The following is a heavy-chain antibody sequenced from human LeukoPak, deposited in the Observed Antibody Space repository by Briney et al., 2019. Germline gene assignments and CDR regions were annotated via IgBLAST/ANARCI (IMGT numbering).Heavy chain of an antibody. J-gene: IGHJ4*02. CDR2: ISYDGSNE. V-gene: IGHV3-30*18. CDR3: AKEGSWLYDY. CDR1: GFTFSTYG. Sequence: RPGGSLRHSCAASGFTFSTYGMHWVRQAPGKGPEWVAFISYDGSNEYYADSVKGRFTISRDNSKNTLYLQMNSLRAEDTAVYYCAKEGSWLYDYWGQGTLVTVSS. D-gene: IGHD3-9*01.